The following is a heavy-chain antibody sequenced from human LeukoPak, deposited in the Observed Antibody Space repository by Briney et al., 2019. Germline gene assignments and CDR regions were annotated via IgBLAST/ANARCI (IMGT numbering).Heavy chain of an antibody. CDR2: IPYDGSNR. CDR1: GFTFSTYG. CDR3: AKDGDYVVNYYYYMDV. Sequence: PGGSLRLSCAASGFTFSTYGMNWVRQAPGKGLEWVAFIPYDGSNRHYVDSVKGRCTISRDNSKNTLDLQMNSLRAEDTAVYYCAKDGDYVVNYYYYMDVWGKGTTVTVSS. V-gene: IGHV3-30*02. J-gene: IGHJ6*03. D-gene: IGHD4-17*01.